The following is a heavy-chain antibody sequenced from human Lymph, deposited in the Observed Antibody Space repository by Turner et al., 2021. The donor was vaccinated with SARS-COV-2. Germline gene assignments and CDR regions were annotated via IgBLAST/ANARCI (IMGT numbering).Heavy chain of an antibody. CDR2: IYPGDSDT. V-gene: IGHV5-51*01. CDR3: ARLPIARGYSGYDFYYFDY. Sequence: EVQLVQSGAEVQKPGESLKISCKGAEYSFPTYWIGWVRQMPGKGLEWMGIIYPGDSDTRYSPSIQGQVTISADKSISTAYLQWSSLKASDTAMYYCARLPIARGYSGYDFYYFDYWGQGTLVTVSS. D-gene: IGHD5-12*01. CDR1: EYSFPTYW. J-gene: IGHJ4*02.